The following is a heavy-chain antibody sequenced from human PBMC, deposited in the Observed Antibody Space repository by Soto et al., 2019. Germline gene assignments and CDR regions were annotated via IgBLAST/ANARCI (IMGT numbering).Heavy chain of an antibody. CDR2: IKKDESET. Sequence: LVQSGGGLVPPGESLTVSCAPSQFSFSNYWMNWVRQAPGKALEWVANIKKDESETDYVDSVRRRFTIFSDNAKNLLHMQMRRLGVEDTIVYYGALSHTGESAFCAFDLWGQGTVVTVS. D-gene: IGHD2-8*02. J-gene: IGHJ3*01. CDR1: QFSFSNYW. CDR3: ALSHTGESAFCAFDL. V-gene: IGHV3-7*03.